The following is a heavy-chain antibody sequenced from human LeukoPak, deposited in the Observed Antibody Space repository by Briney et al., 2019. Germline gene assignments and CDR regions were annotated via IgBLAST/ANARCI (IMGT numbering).Heavy chain of an antibody. CDR2: IIPIFGTA. CDR3: ARGRIYYYDSSGYGLFDY. Sequence: GASVKVSCKASGGTFSSYAISWVRQAPGQGLEWMGGIIPIFGTANYAQKFQGRVTITTDESTSTAYMELSSLRSEDTAVYYCARGRIYYYDSSGYGLFDYWGQETLVTVSS. D-gene: IGHD3-22*01. J-gene: IGHJ4*02. CDR1: GGTFSSYA. V-gene: IGHV1-69*05.